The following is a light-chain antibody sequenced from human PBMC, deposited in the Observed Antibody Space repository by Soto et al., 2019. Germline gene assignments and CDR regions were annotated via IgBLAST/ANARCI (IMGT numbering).Light chain of an antibody. V-gene: IGKV3-20*01. Sequence: PGERATLSCRASPSVTNYLAWYQQKPGQPPRLLIYGAFNRAAGIPDRFSGSGSGTDFTLTISRLEPEDFAVYYCQQYGSSITFGQGTRLE. CDR2: GAF. CDR1: PSVTNY. CDR3: QQYGSSIT. J-gene: IGKJ5*01.